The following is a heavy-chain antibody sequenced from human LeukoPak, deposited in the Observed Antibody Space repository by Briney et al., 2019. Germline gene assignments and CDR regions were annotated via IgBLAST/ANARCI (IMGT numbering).Heavy chain of an antibody. J-gene: IGHJ4*02. CDR2: INPNSGGT. CDR1: GYTFTGYY. Sequence: ASVKVSCKASGYTFTGYYMHWVRQAPGQGLERMGWINPNSGGTNYAQKFQGRVTMTRDTSISTAYMELSRLRSDDTAVYYCARAHDYDSSGYYPLYYFEYWGQGTLVTVSS. V-gene: IGHV1-2*02. D-gene: IGHD3-22*01. CDR3: ARAHDYDSSGYYPLYYFEY.